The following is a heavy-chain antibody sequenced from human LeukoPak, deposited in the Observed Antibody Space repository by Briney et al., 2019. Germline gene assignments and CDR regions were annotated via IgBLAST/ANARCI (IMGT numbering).Heavy chain of an antibody. CDR2: IYYSGST. Sequence: PSETLSLTCSVSIGSLSSYYWSWIRQPPGKGLEWIGYIYYSGSTNYNPSLKSRVTISVDTSKNQFSLKLSSVTAADTAVYYCARHVPVAQFDYWGQGTLVTVSS. J-gene: IGHJ4*02. CDR3: ARHVPVAQFDY. CDR1: IGSLSSYY. D-gene: IGHD2-2*01. V-gene: IGHV4-59*08.